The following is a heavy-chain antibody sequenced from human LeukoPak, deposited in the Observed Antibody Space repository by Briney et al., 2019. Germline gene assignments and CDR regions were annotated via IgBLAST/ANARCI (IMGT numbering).Heavy chain of an antibody. CDR2: IYTSGST. CDR3: ARYRGYYYDSSGYPYGMDV. D-gene: IGHD3-22*01. Sequence: SETLSLTCTVSGGSISSYYWSWIRQPAGKGLEWIGCIYTSGSTNYNPSLKSRVTMSVDTSKNQFSLKLSSVTAADTAVYYCARYRGYYYDSSGYPYGMDVWGQGTTVTVSS. J-gene: IGHJ6*02. CDR1: GGSISSYY. V-gene: IGHV4-4*07.